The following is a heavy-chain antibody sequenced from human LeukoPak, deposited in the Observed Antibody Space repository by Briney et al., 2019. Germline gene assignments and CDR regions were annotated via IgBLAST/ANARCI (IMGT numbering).Heavy chain of an antibody. V-gene: IGHV3-21*01. Sequence: GGSLRLSCAASGFTFSSYSMNWVRQAPGKGLEWVSSISSSSSYIYYADSVKGRFTISRDNAKNSLYLQTNSLRAEDTAVYYCAREHWDSYGSAFDYWGQGTLVSVSS. J-gene: IGHJ4*02. CDR3: AREHWDSYGSAFDY. CDR1: GFTFSSYS. D-gene: IGHD5-18*01. CDR2: ISSSSSYI.